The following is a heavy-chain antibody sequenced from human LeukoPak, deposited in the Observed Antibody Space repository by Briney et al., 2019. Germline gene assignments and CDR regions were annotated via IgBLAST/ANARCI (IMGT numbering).Heavy chain of an antibody. Sequence: ASVKVSCKASGCTFTSYGISWVRQAPGQGLQGMGGIIAYNGNTNYAQKLKGRVTMTTDTSTSTAYLELRSLTSDDTAVYYCARVYYGSASYPIWFDPWGQGTLVTVSS. D-gene: IGHD3-10*01. CDR3: ARVYYGSASYPIWFDP. CDR2: IIAYNGNT. CDR1: GCTFTSYG. V-gene: IGHV1-18*01. J-gene: IGHJ5*02.